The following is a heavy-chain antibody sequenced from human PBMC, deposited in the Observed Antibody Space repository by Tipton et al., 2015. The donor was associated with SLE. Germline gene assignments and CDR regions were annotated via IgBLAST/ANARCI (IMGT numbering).Heavy chain of an antibody. CDR1: GGSFSGYY. J-gene: IGHJ3*01. CDR3: ARRGGEIRYYVFWSGRDGAFDL. CDR2: INHSGST. D-gene: IGHD3-3*01. Sequence: TLSLTCAVYGGSFSGYYWSWIRQPPGKGLEWIGEINHSGSTNYNPSLKSRVTISVDTSKNRFSLKLSSVTAADTAVYYCARRGGEIRYYVFWSGRDGAFDLWGQGTIVTVSS. V-gene: IGHV4-34*01.